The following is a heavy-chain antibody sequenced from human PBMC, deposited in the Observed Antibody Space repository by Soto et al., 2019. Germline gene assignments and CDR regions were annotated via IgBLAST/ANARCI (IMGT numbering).Heavy chain of an antibody. D-gene: IGHD2-21*02. J-gene: IGHJ4*02. CDR1: GSTFTGYY. CDR2: INPNSGGT. CDR3: AADPYCGGDCYFDY. V-gene: IGHV1-2*02. Sequence: ASLKLACKSSGSTFTGYYIDCVLHSPGQGLEWMGCINPNSGGTNYAQKFQGRVTMTRDTSISTAYMELSRLRSDDTAVYYCAADPYCGGDCYFDYWGQGTMVTVS.